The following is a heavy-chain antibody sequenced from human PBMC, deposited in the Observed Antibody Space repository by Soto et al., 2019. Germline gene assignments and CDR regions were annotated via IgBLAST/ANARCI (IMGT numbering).Heavy chain of an antibody. D-gene: IGHD5-12*01. J-gene: IGHJ5*02. V-gene: IGHV6-1*01. CDR3: AKGDNLGPKTGYAFDP. CDR1: GDSVSSNTAS. Sequence: SQTLSLTCAISGDSVSSNTASWNWIRQSPSRGLEWLGRTYFRSKWYNDYAVSVKGRIIINPDTSNNQFSLQLNSATPEDTAVYFCAKGDNLGPKTGYAFDPWGQGIMVTVSS. CDR2: TYFRSKWYN.